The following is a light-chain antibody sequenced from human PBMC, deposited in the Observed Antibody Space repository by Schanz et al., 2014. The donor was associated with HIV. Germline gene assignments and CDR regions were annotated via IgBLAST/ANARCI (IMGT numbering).Light chain of an antibody. CDR3: SSSGGSNNFVI. J-gene: IGLJ2*01. CDR1: SSDIGNYNY. V-gene: IGLV2-8*01. Sequence: QSALTQPPSASGSPGQSVTISCAGTSSDIGNYNYVSWYQHHPGRAPKLLIYDASKRPSGVPDRFSGSKSGNTASLTVSGLQAEDEADYYCSSSGGSNNFVIFGGGTKLTVL. CDR2: DAS.